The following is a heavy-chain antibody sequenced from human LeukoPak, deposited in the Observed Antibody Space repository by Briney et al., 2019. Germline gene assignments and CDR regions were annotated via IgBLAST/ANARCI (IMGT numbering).Heavy chain of an antibody. CDR3: ARDFRVRAVPYDGFDP. J-gene: IGHJ5*02. Sequence: SSETLSLTCTVSGGSISSYYWSWIRQPAGKGLEWIGRIYTSGSTNYNPSLKSRVTMSVDTSKNQFSLKLSSVTAADTAVYYCARDFRVRAVPYDGFDPWGQGTLVTVSS. CDR1: GGSISSYY. D-gene: IGHD3-10*01. CDR2: IYTSGST. V-gene: IGHV4-4*07.